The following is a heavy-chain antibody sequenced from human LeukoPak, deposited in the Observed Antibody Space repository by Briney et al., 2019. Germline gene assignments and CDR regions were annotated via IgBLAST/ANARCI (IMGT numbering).Heavy chain of an antibody. J-gene: IGHJ3*02. CDR1: GFTFSRYA. D-gene: IGHD4-17*01. CDR3: AKHQQPTVPYEAFHI. V-gene: IGHV3-30*02. Sequence: GGSLRLSCAASGFTFSRYAMHWVRQAPGKGLEWVAFIRYDGDIKYYADSVKGRFTISRDNSKSTLYLQMNSLRAEDTAEYYCAKHQQPTVPYEAFHIWGQGTMVTVSS. CDR2: IRYDGDIK.